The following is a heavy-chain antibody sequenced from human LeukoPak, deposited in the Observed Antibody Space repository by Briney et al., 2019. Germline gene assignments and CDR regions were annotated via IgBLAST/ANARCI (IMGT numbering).Heavy chain of an antibody. J-gene: IGHJ4*02. CDR1: GFNVGSKH. V-gene: IGHV3-53*01. D-gene: IGHD6-19*01. Sequence: GASLRLSCAASGFNVGSKHMNWVRQAPGKGLEWVSGIYPGGDSYYADSLKGRFIISRDISKNTVFLQMNSLRAEDTAVFYCAKRSGYTTGWFFDFWGQGTLVTVSS. CDR2: IYPGGDS. CDR3: AKRSGYTTGWFFDF.